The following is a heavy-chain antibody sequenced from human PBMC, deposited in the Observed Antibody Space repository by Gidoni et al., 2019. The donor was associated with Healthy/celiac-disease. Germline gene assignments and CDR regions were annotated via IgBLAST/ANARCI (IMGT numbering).Heavy chain of an antibody. D-gene: IGHD1-26*01. Sequence: QLQLQESGPGLVQPSETLSLTCTVPGGPISSSSYYWGWIRQPPGKGREWIGSIYYSGSTYYNPSLKSRVTISVDTSKNQFSLKLSSVTAADTAVYYCARPISSGSIDYWGQGTLVTVSS. CDR2: IYYSGST. CDR1: GGPISSSSYY. CDR3: ARPISSGSIDY. V-gene: IGHV4-39*01. J-gene: IGHJ4*02.